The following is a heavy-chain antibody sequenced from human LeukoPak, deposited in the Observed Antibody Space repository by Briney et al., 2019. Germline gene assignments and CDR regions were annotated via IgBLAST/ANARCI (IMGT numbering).Heavy chain of an antibody. D-gene: IGHD2-15*01. V-gene: IGHV3-74*01. CDR2: INSDGSST. CDR3: AKDLGSGGTFDY. CDR1: GLTLSSYG. J-gene: IGHJ4*02. Sequence: GGSLRLSCAASGLTLSSYGMHWVRQAPGKGLVWVSRINSDGSSTRYADSVKGRFTISRDNSKNTLYLQMNSLRAEDTAVYYCAKDLGSGGTFDYWGQGTLVTVSS.